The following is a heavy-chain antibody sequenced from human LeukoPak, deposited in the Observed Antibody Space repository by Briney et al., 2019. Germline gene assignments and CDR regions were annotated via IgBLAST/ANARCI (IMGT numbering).Heavy chain of an antibody. V-gene: IGHV1-2*02. CDR2: INPNSGGT. D-gene: IGHD1-26*01. J-gene: IGHJ4*02. Sequence: GASVKVSCKASGYTFTGYYMHWVRQAPGQGPEWMGWINPNSGGTNYAQKFQGRVTMTRDTSISTVYMELSRLRSDDTAVYYCARGRGPGATHPIDYWGQGTLVTVSS. CDR3: ARGRGPGATHPIDY. CDR1: GYTFTGYY.